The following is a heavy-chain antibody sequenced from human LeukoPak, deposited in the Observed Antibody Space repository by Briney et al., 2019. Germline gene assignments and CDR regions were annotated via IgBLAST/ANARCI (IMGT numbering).Heavy chain of an antibody. D-gene: IGHD2-15*01. CDR3: AKGGYCSGGSCYSDWFDP. V-gene: IGHV3-7*03. CDR2: IKQDGNEK. J-gene: IGHJ5*02. CDR1: GFTFSNYW. Sequence: GGSLRLSCAASGFTFSNYWMTWVRQAPGKGLEWVATIKQDGNEKYYVDSVKGRFTISRDNTKNSLYLQMNSLRAEDTALYYRAKGGYCSGGSCYSDWFDPWGQGTLVTVSS.